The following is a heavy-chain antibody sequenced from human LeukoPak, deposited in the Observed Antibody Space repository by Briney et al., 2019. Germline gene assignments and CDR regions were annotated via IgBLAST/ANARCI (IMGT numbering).Heavy chain of an antibody. D-gene: IGHD6-13*01. J-gene: IGHJ4*02. CDR1: GYTFTSYD. CDR2: MNPNSGNT. CDR3: ARGLSIAAAAPY. Sequence: ASVRVSCKAPGYTFTSYDINWVRQATGQGLEWMGWMNPNSGNTGYAQKFQGRVTMTRNTSISTAYMELSSLRSEDTAVYYCARGLSIAAAAPYWGQGTLVTVSS. V-gene: IGHV1-8*01.